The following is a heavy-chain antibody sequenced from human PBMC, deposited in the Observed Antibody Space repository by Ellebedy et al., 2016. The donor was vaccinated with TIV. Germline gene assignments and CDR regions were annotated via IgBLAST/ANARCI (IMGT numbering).Heavy chain of an antibody. CDR1: GETLSSGDYY. Sequence: MPSETLSLTCTVSGETLSSGDYYWTWIRQTPGMGLEWIGCIYFGGSTSYYNPSLKSRVNISHIPSENQFSLTLASVTAADTAVYYCARERWDTSSFGFDVWGQGTMVTVSS. J-gene: IGHJ3*01. CDR2: IYFGGSTS. D-gene: IGHD5-24*01. V-gene: IGHV4-30-4*01. CDR3: ARERWDTSSFGFDV.